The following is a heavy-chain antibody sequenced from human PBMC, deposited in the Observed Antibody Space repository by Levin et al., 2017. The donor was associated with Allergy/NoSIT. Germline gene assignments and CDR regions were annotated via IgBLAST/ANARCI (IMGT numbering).Heavy chain of an antibody. CDR3: AILGLGSSWYFGWFKVGGIDY. CDR1: GFTFSSYA. CDR2: ISGSGGST. V-gene: IGHV3-23*01. D-gene: IGHD6-13*01. J-gene: IGHJ4*02. Sequence: GGSLRLSCAASGFTFSSYAMSWVRQAPGKGLEWVSAISGSGGSTYYADSVKGRFTISRDNSKNTLYLQMNSLRAEDTAVYYCAILGLGSSWYFGWFKVGGIDYWGQGTLVTVSS.